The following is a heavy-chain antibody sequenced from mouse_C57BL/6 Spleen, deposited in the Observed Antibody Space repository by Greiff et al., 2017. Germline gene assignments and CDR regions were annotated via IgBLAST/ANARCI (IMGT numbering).Heavy chain of an antibody. J-gene: IGHJ2*01. D-gene: IGHD2-3*01. CDR3: ARWRVYEGYRRDFDY. Sequence: VQLQQPGAELVRPGSSVKLSCKASGYTFTSYWMDWVKQRPGQGLEWIGNIYPSDSETPYNQKFKDKATLTVDKSSSTAYMQLSSLTSEDSAVYYCARWRVYEGYRRDFDYGGQGTTLTVSS. V-gene: IGHV1-61*01. CDR1: GYTFTSYW. CDR2: IYPSDSET.